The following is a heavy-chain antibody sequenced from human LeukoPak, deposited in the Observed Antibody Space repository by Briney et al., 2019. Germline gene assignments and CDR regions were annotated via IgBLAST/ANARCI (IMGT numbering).Heavy chain of an antibody. V-gene: IGHV3-23*01. CDR3: AREGVSNLDY. CDR1: GITFSSYA. CDR2: ISGSGGGST. J-gene: IGHJ4*02. Sequence: GGSLRLSCAVSGITFSSYAMSWVRQAPGKGLEWVSSISGSGGGSTYYADSVKGRFTISRDNAKNSLYLQMNSLRAEDTAVYYCAREGVSNLDYWGQGTLVTVSS. D-gene: IGHD4-11*01.